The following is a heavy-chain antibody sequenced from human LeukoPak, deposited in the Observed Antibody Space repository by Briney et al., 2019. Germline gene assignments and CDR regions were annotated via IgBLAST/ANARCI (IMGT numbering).Heavy chain of an antibody. CDR3: ARDNSVEDTAWWFDP. CDR1: GYTFTMYY. J-gene: IGHJ5*02. V-gene: IGHV1-46*01. Sequence: EASVTVFFTASGYTFTMYYMHWVRQAPGQGLEWMGIINPSGGSTSYTRKFQGRGTITRDMSTSTDYMELSSLRSEDTAVYYCARDNSVEDTAWWFDPWGQGTLVTVSS. D-gene: IGHD4-23*01. CDR2: INPSGGST.